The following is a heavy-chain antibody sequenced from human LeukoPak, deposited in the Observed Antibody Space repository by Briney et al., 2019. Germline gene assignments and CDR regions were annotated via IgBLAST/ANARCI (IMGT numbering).Heavy chain of an antibody. V-gene: IGHV1-2*02. D-gene: IGHD6-13*01. J-gene: IGHJ6*02. Sequence: GASVKVSCKASGYTFTGYYMHWVRQAPGQGLEWMGWINPNSGGTNYAQKFQGRVTMTRDTSISTAYMELSRLRSDDTAVYYCARTKYSSSSEEDGMDVWGQGTTVTVSS. CDR3: ARTKYSSSSEEDGMDV. CDR1: GYTFTGYY. CDR2: INPNSGGT.